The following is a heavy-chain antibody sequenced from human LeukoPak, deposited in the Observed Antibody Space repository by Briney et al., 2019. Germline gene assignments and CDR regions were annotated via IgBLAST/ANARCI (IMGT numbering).Heavy chain of an antibody. V-gene: IGHV3-7*01. CDR1: GFTFSSYG. CDR3: AREVTPYY. D-gene: IGHD4-23*01. CDR2: IKQDGSEK. J-gene: IGHJ4*02. Sequence: PGGSLRLSCAASGFTFSSYGMHWVRQPPGKGLEWVANIKQDGSEKYYVDSVKGRFTISRDNAKNSLFLQMNSLRAEDTAVYYCAREVTPYYWGQGTLVTVSS.